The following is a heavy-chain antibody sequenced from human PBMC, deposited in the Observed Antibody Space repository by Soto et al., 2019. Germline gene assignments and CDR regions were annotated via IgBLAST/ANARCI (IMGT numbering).Heavy chain of an antibody. CDR3: ARKHRGGHYYYGMHV. D-gene: IGHD2-21*01. CDR2: ISSSGSTI. V-gene: IGHV3-48*03. CDR1: RFTFSSYE. J-gene: IGHJ6*01. Sequence: GGTLRLSCAASRFTFSSYEMNWVRQAPGKGLEWVSYISSSGSTIYYADSVQGRFTISRDNAKNSLYLQMNSLRAEDRAVYYCARKHRGGHYYYGMHVWGQGGTVTVST.